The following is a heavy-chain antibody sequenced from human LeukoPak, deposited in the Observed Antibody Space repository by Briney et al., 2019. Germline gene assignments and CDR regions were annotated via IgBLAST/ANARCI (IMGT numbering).Heavy chain of an antibody. J-gene: IGHJ4*02. CDR2: ISGSGSST. CDR1: GFTFSSYA. V-gene: IGHV3-23*01. Sequence: GGSLRLSCAASGFTFSSYAMSWVRQAPGKGLEWVSAISGSGSSTYYADSVKGRFTISRDNSKNTLYLQMNSLRAEDTAVYYCARAVDIVAVGSLGFDYWGQGTLVTVSS. D-gene: IGHD5-12*01. CDR3: ARAVDIVAVGSLGFDY.